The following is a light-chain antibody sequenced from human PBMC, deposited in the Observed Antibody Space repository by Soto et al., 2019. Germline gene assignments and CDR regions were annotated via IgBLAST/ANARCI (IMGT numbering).Light chain of an antibody. CDR1: QSISTW. Sequence: DIQMTQPPSTLSASVGDRVSITCRASQSISTWLAWYQQKPGKAPKVLIYKASNLQSGVPSRFSGSGSGTEFTLTISSLQPDDVATYYCQQYYSHYTFGQGTKLEIE. J-gene: IGKJ2*01. V-gene: IGKV1-5*03. CDR3: QQYYSHYT. CDR2: KAS.